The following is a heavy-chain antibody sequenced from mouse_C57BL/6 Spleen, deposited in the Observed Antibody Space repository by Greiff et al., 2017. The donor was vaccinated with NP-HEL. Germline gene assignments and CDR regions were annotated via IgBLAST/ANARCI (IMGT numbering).Heavy chain of an antibody. V-gene: IGHV1-62-3*01. CDR2: IDPTSGGT. CDR3: ARWDYYGSSYFDY. J-gene: IGHJ2*01. Sequence: QVQLQQPGAELVKPGASVKLSCKASGYTFTSYWMHWVKQRPGRGLEWIGRIDPTSGGTKYNQKFKSKATVTVDTPSSTTYMQLSSLTSEDSAVYDCARWDYYGSSYFDYWGQGTTLTVSS. D-gene: IGHD1-1*01. CDR1: GYTFTSYW.